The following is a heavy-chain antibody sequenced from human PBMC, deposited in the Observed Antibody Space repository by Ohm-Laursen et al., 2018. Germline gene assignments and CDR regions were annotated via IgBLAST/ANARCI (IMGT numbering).Heavy chain of an antibody. CDR2: NSAYNGKT. J-gene: IGHJ5*02. D-gene: IGHD5-12*01. CDR1: GYSFTSYG. V-gene: IGHV1-18*01. Sequence: GSSVKVSCKASGYSFTSYGISWVRQAPGQGLEWMGWNSAYNGKTNYAQKLQGRVTVTTDTSTSTAHMELRSLRSDDTAVYYCARDYAYELFSFGWFDHWGQGALVTVSS. CDR3: ARDYAYELFSFGWFDH.